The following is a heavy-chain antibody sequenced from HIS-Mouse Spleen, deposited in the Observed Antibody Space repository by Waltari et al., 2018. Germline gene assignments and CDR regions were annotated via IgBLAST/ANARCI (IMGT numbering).Heavy chain of an antibody. CDR1: GGSISSSSYY. V-gene: IGHV4-39*07. Sequence: QLQLQESGPGLVKPSETLSLTCTVSGGSISSSSYYWGWIRQHPGKGLEWIGSTYYSGSTYYNPSLKSRVTISVDTSKNQFSLKLSSVTAADTAVYYCAREIPYSSSWYDWYFDLWGRGTLVTVSS. D-gene: IGHD6-13*01. J-gene: IGHJ2*01. CDR3: AREIPYSSSWYDWYFDL. CDR2: TYYSGST.